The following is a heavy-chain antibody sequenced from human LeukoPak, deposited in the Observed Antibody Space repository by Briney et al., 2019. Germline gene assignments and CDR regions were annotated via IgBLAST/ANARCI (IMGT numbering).Heavy chain of an antibody. CDR3: ARAPYDGSTNGVDY. CDR1: GFTVSSSY. V-gene: IGHV3-53*01. D-gene: IGHD3-22*01. CDR2: IYVDGST. J-gene: IGHJ4*02. Sequence: PGGSLRLSCAASGFTVSSSYMSWVRQAPGKGLEWVSVIYVDGSTYYAGSVKGRFTISRDNSKNTVFLQMNSLRAEDTAVYYCARAPYDGSTNGVDYWGQGTLVTVSS.